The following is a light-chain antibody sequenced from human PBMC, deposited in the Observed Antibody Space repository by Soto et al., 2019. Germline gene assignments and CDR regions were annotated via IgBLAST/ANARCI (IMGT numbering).Light chain of an antibody. CDR2: EVS. Sequence: DIVMTQTPLSLSVTPGQPASISCKSSQSLLYTDGRTYLYWFLQKTGLPPQLLIYEVSNRFSGVPDRFSVIGSVTDFTLKISLVEDEDVGVYFCMQSIQLPYTFGQGTKMEIK. CDR1: QSLLYTDGRTY. CDR3: MQSIQLPYT. V-gene: IGKV2D-29*01. J-gene: IGKJ2*01.